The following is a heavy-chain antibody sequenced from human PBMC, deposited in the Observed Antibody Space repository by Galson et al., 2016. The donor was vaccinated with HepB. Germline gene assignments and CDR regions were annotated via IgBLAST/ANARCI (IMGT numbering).Heavy chain of an antibody. J-gene: IGHJ6*02. V-gene: IGHV3-74*01. CDR3: ARDLVEFCSGSSCQRGGMDV. D-gene: IGHD2-15*01. CDR2: TNNDGSSI. Sequence: SLRLSCAASGFTFSSYWMHWVRQAPGKGLVSVSRTNNDGSSINYVDSVKGRFTSSRDNAKNTLFLQMNSLRAEDTAVYYCARDLVEFCSGSSCQRGGMDVWGQGTTVTVSS. CDR1: GFTFSSYW.